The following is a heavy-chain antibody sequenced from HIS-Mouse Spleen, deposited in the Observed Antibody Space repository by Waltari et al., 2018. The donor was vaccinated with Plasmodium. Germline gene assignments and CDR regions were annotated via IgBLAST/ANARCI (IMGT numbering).Heavy chain of an antibody. J-gene: IGHJ1*01. Sequence: QVQLVQSGAEVKKPGASVKVSCKASGYTFTGYYMHWVRQAPGQGLEWMGWSKPDSGGTNYAQKFQGRVTMTRDTSISTAGMELSRLRSDDTAVYYCARVLGYKAAAGTFVEYFQHWGQGTLVTVSS. V-gene: IGHV1-2*02. D-gene: IGHD6-13*01. CDR1: GYTFTGYY. CDR3: ARVLGYKAAAGTFVEYFQH. CDR2: SKPDSGGT.